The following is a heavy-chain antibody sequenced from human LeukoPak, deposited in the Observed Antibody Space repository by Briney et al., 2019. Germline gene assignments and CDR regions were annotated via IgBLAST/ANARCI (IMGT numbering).Heavy chain of an antibody. CDR3: ARDGAELYSSGWYGTWFDP. CDR1: GYTFTGYY. D-gene: IGHD6-19*01. CDR2: INPNSGGT. V-gene: IGHV1-2*04. J-gene: IGHJ5*02. Sequence: GASVKVSCRASGYTFTGYYMHWVRQAPGQGLEWMGWINPNSGGTNYAQKFQGWVTMTRDTSISTAYMELSRLRSDDTAVYYCARDGAELYSSGWYGTWFDPWGQGTLVTVSS.